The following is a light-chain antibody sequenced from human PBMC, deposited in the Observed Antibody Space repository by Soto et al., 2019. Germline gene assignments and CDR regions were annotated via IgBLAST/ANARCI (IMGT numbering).Light chain of an antibody. Sequence: QAVVTQPPSASGTPGQKVTISCSGGSSNIGSYYVFWYQQLPGTAPKLLIYNSNQRPSGVPDRFSGSKSGTSASLAISGLRSEDEADYYCAAWDASLSDVVFGGGTKLTVL. V-gene: IGLV1-47*02. CDR2: NSN. CDR1: SSNIGSYY. CDR3: AAWDASLSDVV. J-gene: IGLJ2*01.